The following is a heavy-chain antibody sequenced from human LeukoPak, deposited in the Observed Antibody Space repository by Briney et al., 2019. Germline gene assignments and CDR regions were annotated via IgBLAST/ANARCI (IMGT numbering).Heavy chain of an antibody. CDR3: ARGADYGDYEDYFDY. CDR2: IYTSGST. V-gene: IGHV4-4*07. J-gene: IGHJ4*02. CDR1: GGSISSYY. Sequence: SETLSLTCTVSGGSISSYYWSWIRQPAGKGLEWIGRIYTSGSTNYNPSLKSRVTMSVDTSKNQFSLKLSSVTAADTAVYYCARGADYGDYEDYFDYWGQGTLVTVSS. D-gene: IGHD4-17*01.